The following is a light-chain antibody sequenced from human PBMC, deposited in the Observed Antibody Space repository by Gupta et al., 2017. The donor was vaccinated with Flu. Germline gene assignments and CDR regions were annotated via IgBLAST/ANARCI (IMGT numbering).Light chain of an antibody. CDR2: EVS. CDR1: SSDVGGYNY. V-gene: IGLV2-14*01. Sequence: QSALTQPASVSGSPGQSITISCTGTSSDVGGYNYVSWYQHHPGKAPKLMIYEVSNRPSGVSNRFSGSKSGNTASLTISGLQAEDEADYYCSSYTSGSLHVFGTGTDVTVL. CDR3: SSYTSGSLHV. J-gene: IGLJ1*01.